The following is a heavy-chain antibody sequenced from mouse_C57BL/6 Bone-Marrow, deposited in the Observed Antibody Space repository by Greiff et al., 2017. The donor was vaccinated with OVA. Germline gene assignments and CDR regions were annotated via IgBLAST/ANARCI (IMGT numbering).Heavy chain of an antibody. CDR1: GYTFTSYT. J-gene: IGHJ2*01. CDR2: INPSSGYT. V-gene: IGHV1-4*01. CDR3: STFITTVVADY. Sequence: VHLVESGAELVRPGASVKMSCKASGYTFTSYTMNWVKQRPGKGLEWIGYINPSSGYTKYNEKFKDKATLTAYKSSTTNYIQLSSLTSEDSAFYYCSTFITTVVADYWGQGTTLTVSS. D-gene: IGHD1-1*01.